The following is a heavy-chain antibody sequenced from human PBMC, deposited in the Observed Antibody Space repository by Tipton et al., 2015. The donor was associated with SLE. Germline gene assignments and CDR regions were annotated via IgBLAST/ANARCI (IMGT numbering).Heavy chain of an antibody. D-gene: IGHD4/OR15-4a*01. CDR3: ARINGANWGSND. CDR1: GASISGHY. CDR2: IHDTGST. Sequence: TLSLTCTVSGASISGHYWSWIRQPPGKRLEWIGYIHDTGSTNYNPSLKSRVTVSVDTSKNQFSLRLTSVTAADTAIYYCARINGANWGSNDWGQGTLVTVSS. V-gene: IGHV4-59*11. J-gene: IGHJ4*02.